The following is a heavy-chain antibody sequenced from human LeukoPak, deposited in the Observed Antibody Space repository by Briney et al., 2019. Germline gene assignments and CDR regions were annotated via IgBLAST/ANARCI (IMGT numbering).Heavy chain of an antibody. CDR1: GFTFSSYG. J-gene: IGHJ5*02. CDR3: AKDSGIAVAGTRNWFDP. Sequence: GGSLRLSCAASGFTFSSYGMHWVRQAPGKGLEWVAVISYDGSNKNYADSVKGRFTISRDNSKNTLFLQMNSLRAEDTAVYYCAKDSGIAVAGTRNWFDPWGQGTLVTVSS. CDR2: ISYDGSNK. V-gene: IGHV3-30*18. D-gene: IGHD6-19*01.